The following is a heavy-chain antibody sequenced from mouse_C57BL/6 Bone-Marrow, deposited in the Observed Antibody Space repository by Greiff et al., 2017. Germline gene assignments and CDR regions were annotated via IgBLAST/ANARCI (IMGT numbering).Heavy chain of an antibody. V-gene: IGHV5-2*01. CDR1: EYEFPSHD. D-gene: IGHD1-1*01. J-gene: IGHJ1*03. Sequence: EVQVVESGGGLVQPGESLKLSCESNEYEFPSHDMSWVRKTPEKRLELVAAINSDGGSTYYPDTMERRFIISRDNTKKTLYLQMSSLRSEDTALYYCARRGDYYGSSYGYWYFDVWGTGTTVTVSS. CDR3: ARRGDYYGSSYGYWYFDV. CDR2: INSDGGST.